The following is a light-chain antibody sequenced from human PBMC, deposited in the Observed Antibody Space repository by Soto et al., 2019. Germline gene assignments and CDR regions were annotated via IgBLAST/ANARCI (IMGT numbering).Light chain of an antibody. J-gene: IGKJ4*01. CDR3: QQFNSYPLT. CDR1: QGISSA. Sequence: AIQLTQSPSSLSASVGDRVTITCRASQGISSALVWYQHKPGKAPAILIYDASNLESGVPSRFSGSGSGTDFTLTISSLQPEDFATYYCQQFNSYPLTFGGGTNVEIK. V-gene: IGKV1-13*02. CDR2: DAS.